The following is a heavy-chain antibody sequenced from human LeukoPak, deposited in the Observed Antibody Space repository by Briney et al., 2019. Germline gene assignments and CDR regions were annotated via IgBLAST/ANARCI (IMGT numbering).Heavy chain of an antibody. Sequence: GATAKVSCTASGYTSTSYGIRWVRQAPGQGLERMGWISAYNGNTNYAQKLQGRVTMTTDTSTSTAYMELRSLRSDDTAVYYCARTSTVAEDWFDPWGQGTLVTVSS. CDR1: GYTSTSYG. J-gene: IGHJ5*02. CDR3: ARTSTVAEDWFDP. D-gene: IGHD4-23*01. V-gene: IGHV1-18*01. CDR2: ISAYNGNT.